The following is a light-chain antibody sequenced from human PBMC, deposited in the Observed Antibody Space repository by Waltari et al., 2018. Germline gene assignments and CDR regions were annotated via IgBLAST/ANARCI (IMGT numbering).Light chain of an antibody. CDR3: QSYDRSLNGHVV. V-gene: IGLV1-40*01. CDR2: GNS. Sequence: QSVLTQPPSVSGAPGQTVTISCTGSSSNIGSTYGVHWYQQLPGTAPKLLIYGNSNRPSGVPDRFSGSKSGTSASLAITGLQAEDEADYYCQSYDRSLNGHVVFGGGTKVTVL. CDR1: SSNIGSTYG. J-gene: IGLJ2*01.